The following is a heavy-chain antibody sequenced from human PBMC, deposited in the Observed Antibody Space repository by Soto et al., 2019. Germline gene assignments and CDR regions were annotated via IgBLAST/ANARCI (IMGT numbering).Heavy chain of an antibody. D-gene: IGHD3-22*01. CDR2: ISAYNGNT. V-gene: IGHV1-18*04. Sequence: GASVKVSCKASGYTFTSYGISWVRQAPGQGLEWMGWISAYNGNTNYAQKLQGRVTMTTDTSTSTAYMELRSLRSDDTAVYYCARDDYDSSGYSLGYYGMDVWGQGTTVTVSS. J-gene: IGHJ6*02. CDR1: GYTFTSYG. CDR3: ARDDYDSSGYSLGYYGMDV.